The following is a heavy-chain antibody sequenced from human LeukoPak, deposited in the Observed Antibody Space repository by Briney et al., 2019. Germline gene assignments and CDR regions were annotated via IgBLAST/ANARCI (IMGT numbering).Heavy chain of an antibody. CDR1: GYTFTRFG. CDR2: ISANSGQT. D-gene: IGHD2-15*01. CDR3: ARDFYHGHCGGGYCYVLDS. V-gene: IGHV1-18*01. J-gene: IGHJ4*02. Sequence: ASVKVSCKAAGYTFTRFGISWVRQAPGQGLEWMGWISANSGQTYYAQKLQSRVTMTTDTSTSTAYMELRSLRSDDTAIYYCARDFYHGHCGGGYCYVLDSWGQGTLVTVSS.